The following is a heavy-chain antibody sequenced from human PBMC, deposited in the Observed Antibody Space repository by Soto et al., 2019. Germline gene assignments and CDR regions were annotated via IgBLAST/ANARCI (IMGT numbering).Heavy chain of an antibody. J-gene: IGHJ1*01. V-gene: IGHV4-34*01. CDR3: AKPGYSSGWYVQY. Sequence: SETLSLTCAVYGGSFSGYYWGWIRQPPGKGLEWIGEINHSGSTNYNPSLKSRVTISVDTSKNQFSLKLSSVTAADTAVYYCAKPGYSSGWYVQYWGQGTLVTV. CDR1: GGSFSGYY. CDR2: INHSGST. D-gene: IGHD6-19*01.